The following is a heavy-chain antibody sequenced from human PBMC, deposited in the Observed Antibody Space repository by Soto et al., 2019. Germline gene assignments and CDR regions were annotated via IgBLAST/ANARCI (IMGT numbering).Heavy chain of an antibody. D-gene: IGHD2-15*01. CDR3: ARAGRGYCSGGSCYSGLHGMDV. Sequence: SETLSLTRAFSGGSISSSNWWSWVRQPPGEGLEWNGEIYHSGSTNYNPSLKSRVTISVDKSKNQFSLKLSSVTAADTAVYYCARAGRGYCSGGSCYSGLHGMDVWGQGTTVTVSS. J-gene: IGHJ6*02. CDR1: GGSISSSNW. CDR2: IYHSGST. V-gene: IGHV4-4*02.